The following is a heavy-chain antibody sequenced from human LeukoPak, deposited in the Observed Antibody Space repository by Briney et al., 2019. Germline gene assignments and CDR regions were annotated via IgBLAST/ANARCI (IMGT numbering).Heavy chain of an antibody. V-gene: IGHV4-31*03. D-gene: IGHD1-20*01. CDR2: TYYSGST. CDR3: ARDQITGTRGAFDI. J-gene: IGHJ3*02. CDR1: GGSISSGGYY. Sequence: SETLSLTCTVSGGSISSGGYYWSWIRQHPGKGLEWIGYTYYSGSTYYNPSLKSRVTISVDTSKNQFSLKLSSVTAADTAVYYCARDQITGTRGAFDIWGQGTMVTVSS.